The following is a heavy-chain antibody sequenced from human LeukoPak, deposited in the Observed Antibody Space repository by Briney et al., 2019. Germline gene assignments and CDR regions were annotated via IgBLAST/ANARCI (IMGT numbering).Heavy chain of an antibody. CDR3: ARDIQTYCSSTSCYAGDY. CDR1: GGTFSSYA. CDR2: ITPIFGTA. V-gene: IGHV1-69*13. D-gene: IGHD2-2*01. Sequence: ASVKVSCKASGGTFSSYAISWVRQAPGQGLEWMGGITPIFGTANYAQKFQGRVTITADESTSTAYMELSRLRSEDTAVYYCARDIQTYCSSTSCYAGDYWGQGTLVTVS. J-gene: IGHJ4*02.